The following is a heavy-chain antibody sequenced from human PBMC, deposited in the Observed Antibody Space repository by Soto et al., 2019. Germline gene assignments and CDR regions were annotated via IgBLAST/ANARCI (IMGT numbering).Heavy chain of an antibody. CDR3: ARDWRAAEGFDH. J-gene: IGHJ4*02. Sequence: ASLKVSCKVSGYTLTELSMHWVRQAPGKGLEWMGGFDPEDGETIYAQKFQGRVTMTEDTSTDTAYMELSSLRSEDTAVYYCARDWRAAEGFDHWGQGTLVTVSS. CDR2: FDPEDGET. CDR1: GYTLTELS. V-gene: IGHV1-24*01. D-gene: IGHD3-3*01.